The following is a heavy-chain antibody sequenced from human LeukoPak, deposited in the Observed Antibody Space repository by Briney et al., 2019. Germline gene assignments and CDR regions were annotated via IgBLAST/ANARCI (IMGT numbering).Heavy chain of an antibody. CDR2: INHSGST. Sequence: PSETLSLTCAVYGGSFSGYYWSWIRQPPGKGLEWIGEINHSGSTNYNPSLKSRVTISVDTSKNQFSLKLSSVTAADTAVYYCARADYYDSSGYYWWFDPWGQETLVTVSS. CDR1: GGSFSGYY. V-gene: IGHV4-34*01. J-gene: IGHJ5*02. D-gene: IGHD3-22*01. CDR3: ARADYYDSSGYYWWFDP.